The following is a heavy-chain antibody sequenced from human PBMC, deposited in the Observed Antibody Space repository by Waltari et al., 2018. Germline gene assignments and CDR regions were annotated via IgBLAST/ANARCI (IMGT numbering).Heavy chain of an antibody. CDR3: ARTRGYYYYYGMDV. V-gene: IGHV4-34*01. J-gene: IGHJ6*02. CDR1: GGSFSGYY. CDR2: INHSGSN. Sequence: QVQLQQWGAGLLKPSETLSLTCAVYGGSFSGYYWSWIRQPPGKGLEWIGEINHSGSNNYNPSLKSRVTISVDTSKNQFSLKLSSVTAADTAVYYCARTRGYYYYYGMDVWGQGTTVTVSS.